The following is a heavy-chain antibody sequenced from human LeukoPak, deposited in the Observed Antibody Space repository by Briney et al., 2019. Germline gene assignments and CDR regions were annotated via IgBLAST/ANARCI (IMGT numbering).Heavy chain of an antibody. V-gene: IGHV4-61*02. CDR1: GGSISSGSSY. Sequence: PSQTLSLTCTVSGGSISSGSSYWSWIRQPAGKGLEWIGLIYTSGRTNYSPSLKSRVTISLDTSKNLFSLKLSSVTAADTAVFYCVRVGYNYYGSGSPKLTWFDPWGQGTLVTVSS. D-gene: IGHD3-10*01. J-gene: IGHJ5*02. CDR3: VRVGYNYYGSGSPKLTWFDP. CDR2: IYTSGRT.